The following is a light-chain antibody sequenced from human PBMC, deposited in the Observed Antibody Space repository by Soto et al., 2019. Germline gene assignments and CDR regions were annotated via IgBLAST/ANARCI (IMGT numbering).Light chain of an antibody. CDR2: DVT. CDR1: SSDIGAYNY. CDR3: SSLAGSYTLV. Sequence: QSALTQPRSVSGSPGQSVTISCTGTSSDIGAYNYVFWYLQYPGKSPKLIIYDVTKRPSGVPDRFSGSKSSNTASLTISGLQAEDEADYHCSSLAGSYTLVFGGGTKLTVL. J-gene: IGLJ3*02. V-gene: IGLV2-11*01.